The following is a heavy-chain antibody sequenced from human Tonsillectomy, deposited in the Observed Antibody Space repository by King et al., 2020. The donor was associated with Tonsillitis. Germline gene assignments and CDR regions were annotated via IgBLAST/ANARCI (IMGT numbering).Heavy chain of an antibody. Sequence: VQLVESGGGLEQSGGSLRLSCAVSGFSFSSYAMSWVRQAPGKGLEWVSVIYSDGTSTHYADSVKGRFTISRDNSKNTLYLQMNSLRAEDTAAYYCAKVIGSYRAQSSFGWFDPWGQGTLVTVSS. CDR2: IYSDGTST. J-gene: IGHJ5*02. V-gene: IGHV3-23*03. D-gene: IGHD1-26*01. CDR1: GFSFSSYA. CDR3: AKVIGSYRAQSSFGWFDP.